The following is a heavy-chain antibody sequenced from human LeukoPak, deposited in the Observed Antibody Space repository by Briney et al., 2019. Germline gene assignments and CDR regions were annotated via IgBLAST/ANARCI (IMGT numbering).Heavy chain of an antibody. CDR2: ISSSSNTI. CDR3: AKEGDYSSSFYYMDV. D-gene: IGHD6-13*01. CDR1: GFTFRSYF. Sequence: GGSLRLSCAASGFTFRSYFMHWVRQAPGKGLEWVSYISSSSNTIYYADSVKGRFTISRDNAKNSLYLQMNSLRAEDTAVYYCAKEGDYSSSFYYMDVWGKGTTVTISS. V-gene: IGHV3-48*01. J-gene: IGHJ6*03.